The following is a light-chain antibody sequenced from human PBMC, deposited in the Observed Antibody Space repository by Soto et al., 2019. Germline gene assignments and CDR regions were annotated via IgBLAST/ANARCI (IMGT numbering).Light chain of an antibody. CDR2: GVS. J-gene: IGKJ4*01. Sequence: EIVLTQSPGTLSLSPGERATLSCRASQSVTSSYLAWYQQNPGQAPRLLIYGVSSRATGIPARFSGSGSGTDFTLTISRLEPEDFAVYYCQQYGSSPLTFGGGTKVDI. V-gene: IGKV3-20*01. CDR1: QSVTSSY. CDR3: QQYGSSPLT.